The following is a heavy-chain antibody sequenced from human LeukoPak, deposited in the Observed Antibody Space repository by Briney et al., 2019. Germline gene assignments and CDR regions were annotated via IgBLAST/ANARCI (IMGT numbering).Heavy chain of an antibody. CDR3: ARDSGSYRATYYFDY. CDR2: IYYSGST. D-gene: IGHD1-26*01. CDR1: GGSISSGGYY. V-gene: IGHV4-31*03. Sequence: SQTLSLTCTVSGGSISSGGYYWSWIRQHPGKGLEWIGYIYYSGSTYYNPSLKSRVTISVDTSKNQFSLKLSSVTAADTAVYYCARDSGSYRATYYFDYWGQGTLVTVSS. J-gene: IGHJ4*02.